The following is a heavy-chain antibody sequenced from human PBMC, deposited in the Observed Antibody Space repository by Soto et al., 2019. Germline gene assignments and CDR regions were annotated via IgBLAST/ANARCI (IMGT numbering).Heavy chain of an antibody. CDR2: IYYSGST. J-gene: IGHJ5*02. D-gene: IGHD3-10*01. V-gene: IGHV4-39*06. CDR1: GGSISSTIYY. CDR3: ARERYYSSGSYYAHWFDP. Sequence: SETLSLTCTVSGGSISSTIYYWGWIRQPPGKGLEWIGSIYYSGSTYYNPSLKSRVTISVDTSKNQFPLKLSSVTAADTAVYYCARERYYSSGSYYAHWFDPWGQGTLVTVSS.